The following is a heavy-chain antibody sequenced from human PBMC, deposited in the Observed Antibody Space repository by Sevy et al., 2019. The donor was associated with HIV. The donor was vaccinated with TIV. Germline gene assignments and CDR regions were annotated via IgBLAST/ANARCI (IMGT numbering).Heavy chain of an antibody. V-gene: IGHV3-49*03. CDR2: IRSKAYGGTT. D-gene: IGHD3-10*01. CDR1: GLTFGDYA. J-gene: IGHJ4*02. CDR3: TRERYYYGSGSYFPFDY. Sequence: GGSLRLSCTASGLTFGDYAMSWFRQAPGKGLGWVGIIRSKAYGGTTEYAASVKGRFTISRDDSKSIAYLQMNSLKTEDTAVYYCTRERYYYGSGSYFPFDYWGQGTLVTVSS.